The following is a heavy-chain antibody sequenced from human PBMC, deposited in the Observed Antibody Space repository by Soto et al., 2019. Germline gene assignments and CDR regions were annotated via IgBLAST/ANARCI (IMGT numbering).Heavy chain of an antibody. V-gene: IGHV3-9*01. J-gene: IGHJ4*02. CDR1: GFTFDDYA. CDR2: ISWNSGSI. D-gene: IGHD6-19*01. CDR3: AKVKTRIAVAGSFDY. Sequence: PGGSLRLSCAASGFTFDDYAMHWVRQAPGKGLEWVSGISWNSGSIGYADSVKGRFTISRDNAKNSLYLQMNSLRAEDTALYYCAKVKTRIAVAGSFDYWGQGTLVTVSS.